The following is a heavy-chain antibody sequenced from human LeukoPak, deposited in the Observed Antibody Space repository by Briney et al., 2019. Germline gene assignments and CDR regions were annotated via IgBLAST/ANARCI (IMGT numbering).Heavy chain of an antibody. V-gene: IGHV3-21*01. CDR3: ASEYFDY. J-gene: IGHJ4*02. CDR2: ISSSSSYI. Sequence: GGSLRPSCAASGFTFRSYSMNWVRQAPGKGLEWVSSISSSSSYIYYADSVKGRFTISRDNAKNSLYLQMNSLRAEDTAVYYCASEYFDYWGQGTLVTVSS. CDR1: GFTFRSYS.